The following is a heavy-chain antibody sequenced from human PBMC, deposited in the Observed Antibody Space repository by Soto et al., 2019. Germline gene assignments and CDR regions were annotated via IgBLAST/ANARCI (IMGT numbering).Heavy chain of an antibody. Sequence: PSETLSLTCAVSGGSISGSYWGWIREPPGKGLEWIGNVDYSGGAKYNPSVKRRLSISADTSNNQFSLNLSSVTAADTAVYYCTRDGDGRMTTNPYYYYGMDVWGPGITVT. CDR3: TRDGDGRMTTNPYYYYGMDV. CDR1: GGSISGSY. D-gene: IGHD2-21*02. J-gene: IGHJ6*02. V-gene: IGHV4-59*13. CDR2: VDYSGGA.